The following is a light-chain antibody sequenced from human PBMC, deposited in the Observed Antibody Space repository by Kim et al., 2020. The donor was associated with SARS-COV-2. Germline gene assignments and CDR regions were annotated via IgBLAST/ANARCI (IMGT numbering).Light chain of an antibody. Sequence: TIALRSGISVAIYNRYWYQQKPGSLPQFLLRYKSDSNNQQPSGVPGRFSGSKDASTNAGLLVISGLQSQDEADYYCAIWYSNTWVFGGGTQLTVL. CDR1: SGISVAIYN. CDR3: AIWYSNTWV. J-gene: IGLJ3*02. CDR2: YKSDSNN. V-gene: IGLV5-39*01.